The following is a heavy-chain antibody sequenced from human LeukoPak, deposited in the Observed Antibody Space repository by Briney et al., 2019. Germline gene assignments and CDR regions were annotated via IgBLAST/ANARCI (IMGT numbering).Heavy chain of an antibody. J-gene: IGHJ1*01. Sequence: ASVKVSCKASGYTFTRYSMHWVRQAPGQGLEWMGIINPSGGTTSYAQKFQGRVTMTRDTSRSTAYMELSRLRSDDTALYYCARIGISARGTNFHHWGQGTLVTVSS. V-gene: IGHV1-46*01. CDR2: INPSGGTT. D-gene: IGHD6-13*01. CDR1: GYTFTRYS. CDR3: ARIGISARGTNFHH.